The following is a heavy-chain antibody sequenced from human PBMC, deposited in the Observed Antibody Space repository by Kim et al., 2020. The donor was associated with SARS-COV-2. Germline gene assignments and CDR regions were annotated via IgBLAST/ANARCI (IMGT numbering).Heavy chain of an antibody. V-gene: IGHV1-3*01. Sequence: KFPGRGTITRDTSASTVYMELSSLRSEDTAVYYCASYWGTTVTIRFDYWGQGTLVTVSS. CDR3: ASYWGTTVTIRFDY. D-gene: IGHD4-17*01. J-gene: IGHJ4*02.